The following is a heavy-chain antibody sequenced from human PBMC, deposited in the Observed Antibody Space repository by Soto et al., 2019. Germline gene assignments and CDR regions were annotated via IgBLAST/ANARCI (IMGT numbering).Heavy chain of an antibody. V-gene: IGHV3-30-3*01. Sequence: QVQLVESGGGVVQPGGSLKLSCAASGFSFNSYAMHWVRQAPDKGLEWVDVISNGGGDRFYADSVKGRFTISRDNSKNIAYLQMDNLRAEDTAVYFCSRSMYYYDNDEYLDSWGQGTLLTVSS. CDR3: SRSMYYYDNDEYLDS. J-gene: IGHJ4*02. D-gene: IGHD3-22*01. CDR2: ISNGGGDR. CDR1: GFSFNSYA.